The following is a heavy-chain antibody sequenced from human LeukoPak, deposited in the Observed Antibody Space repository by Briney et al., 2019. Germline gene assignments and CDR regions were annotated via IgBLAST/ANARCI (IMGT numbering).Heavy chain of an antibody. CDR2: ISGSGDST. V-gene: IGHV3-23*01. J-gene: IGHJ4*02. CDR1: GFTFNNYG. D-gene: IGHD6-19*01. CDR3: AKDQRIRLSSGCLDY. Sequence: PGGSLRLSCSASGFTFNNYGMSWVRQAPGKGLEWVSSISGSGDSTYYADSVKGRFTISRDNSENTLFLQMNSLRAEDTAIYYCAKDQRIRLSSGCLDYWGQGTLVTVSS.